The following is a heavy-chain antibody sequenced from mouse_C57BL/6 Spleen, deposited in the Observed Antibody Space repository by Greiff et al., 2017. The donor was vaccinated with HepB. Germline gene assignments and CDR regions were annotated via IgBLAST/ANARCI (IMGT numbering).Heavy chain of an antibody. CDR3: ARKRGYFDV. Sequence: EVKLVESGGGLVKPGGSLKLSCAASGFTFSDYGMHWVRQAPEKGLEWVAYISSGSSTIYYADTVKGRFTISRDNAKNTRFLQMTSLRSEDTAMYYCARKRGYFDVWGTGTTVTVSS. CDR2: ISSGSSTI. J-gene: IGHJ1*03. CDR1: GFTFSDYG. V-gene: IGHV5-17*01.